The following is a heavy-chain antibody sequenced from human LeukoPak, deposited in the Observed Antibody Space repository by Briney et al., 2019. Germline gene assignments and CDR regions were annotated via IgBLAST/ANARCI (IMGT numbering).Heavy chain of an antibody. CDR3: ARDSSEMSYNYYYYYMDV. CDR2: ISSSSSAI. V-gene: IGHV3-48*01. D-gene: IGHD2-2*01. CDR1: GFSFSSYE. Sequence: GGSLRLSCAASGFSFSSYEMNWVRQAPGKGLEWISYISSSSSAIFYADSVKGRFTISRDNAKNSLYLQMNSLRAEDTAVYYCARDSSEMSYNYYYYYMDVWGKGTTVTVSS. J-gene: IGHJ6*03.